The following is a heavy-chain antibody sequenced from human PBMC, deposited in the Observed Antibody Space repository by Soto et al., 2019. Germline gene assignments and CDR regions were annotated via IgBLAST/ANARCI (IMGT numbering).Heavy chain of an antibody. CDR3: VKDLRPNRGWFGP. Sequence: GGSLRLSCVASEFSFSTYAMSWVRQAPGKGLEWVSGISGDGTRTYYGDSVKGRFTISRDNSKNTVFLQMNSLRAEDTALYYCVKDLRPNRGWFGPWGQGTRVTVSS. CDR1: EFSFSTYA. V-gene: IGHV3-23*01. CDR2: ISGDGTRT. D-gene: IGHD3-3*01. J-gene: IGHJ5*02.